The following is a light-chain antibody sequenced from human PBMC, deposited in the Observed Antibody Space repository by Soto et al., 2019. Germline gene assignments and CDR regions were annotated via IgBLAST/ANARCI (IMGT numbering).Light chain of an antibody. CDR3: QQYHNAGST. CDR2: DAS. CDR1: QSVSNN. J-gene: IGKJ1*01. Sequence: IVMTQSPATLSVFTGGRASLSCRASQSVSNNLAWYQQKPGQAPRLLIYDASTRAAGISVSCSGSGCGTEFTLIISSLQSDDSAVYYCQQYHNAGSTFGQGTKVEI. V-gene: IGKV3-15*01.